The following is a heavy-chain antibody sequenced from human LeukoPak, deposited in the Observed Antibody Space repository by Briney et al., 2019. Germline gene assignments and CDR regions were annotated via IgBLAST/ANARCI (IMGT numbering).Heavy chain of an antibody. D-gene: IGHD4-17*01. Sequence: PGGSLRLSCAASGFTFSNAWMGWVRQAPGKGLEWVGRIKSRTDGGTTDYAAPVKGRFTLSRDDSKNTLYLQMNTLKTGDAAVYYCTTLSRYYGDYYFDYWGQGNLVTVSS. J-gene: IGHJ4*02. V-gene: IGHV3-15*01. CDR1: GFTFSNAW. CDR2: IKSRTDGGTT. CDR3: TTLSRYYGDYYFDY.